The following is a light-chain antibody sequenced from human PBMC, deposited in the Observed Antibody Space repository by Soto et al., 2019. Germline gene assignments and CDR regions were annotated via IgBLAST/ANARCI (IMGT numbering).Light chain of an antibody. CDR1: QGISSF. CDR3: QQLNSFPIP. Sequence: IQLTQSPSSLSASVGDRVTITCRASQGISSFLAWYQQKPGKAPKLLIYGASTLQSGVPSRFSGSGSGTDFTLTIGSLQPDDFATSYCQQLNSFPIPFGPGTKVDIK. J-gene: IGKJ3*01. CDR2: GAS. V-gene: IGKV1-9*01.